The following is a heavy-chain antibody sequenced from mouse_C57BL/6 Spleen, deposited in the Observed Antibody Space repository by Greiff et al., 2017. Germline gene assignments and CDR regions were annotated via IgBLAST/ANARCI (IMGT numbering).Heavy chain of an antibody. V-gene: IGHV1-76*01. CDR3: ARGDYYGLFAY. CDR2: IYPGSGNT. CDR1: GYTFTDYY. J-gene: IGHJ3*01. Sequence: QVQLQQSGAELVRPGASVKLSCKASGYTFTDYYINWVKQRPGQGLEWIARIYPGSGNTYYNEKFKGKATLTAEKSSSTAYMQLSSLTSEDSAVYFCARGDYYGLFAYWGQGTLVTVSA. D-gene: IGHD1-1*01.